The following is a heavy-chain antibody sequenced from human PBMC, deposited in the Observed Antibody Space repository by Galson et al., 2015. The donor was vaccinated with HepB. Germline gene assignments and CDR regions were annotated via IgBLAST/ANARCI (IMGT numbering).Heavy chain of an antibody. D-gene: IGHD1-1*01. CDR1: GYSFTSYW. V-gene: IGHV5-10-1*01. CDR2: IDPSDSYT. J-gene: IGHJ6*02. CDR3: ARLALTTGTTWGDYYSYGMDV. Sequence: QSGAEVKKPGESLRISCKGSGYSFTSYWISWVRQMPGKGLEWMGRIDPSDSYTNYSPSFQGHVTIPADKSISTAYLQWSSLKASDTAMYYCARLALTTGTTWGDYYSYGMDVGGQGTTVTVSS.